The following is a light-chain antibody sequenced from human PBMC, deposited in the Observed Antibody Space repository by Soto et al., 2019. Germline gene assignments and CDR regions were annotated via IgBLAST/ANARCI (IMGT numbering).Light chain of an antibody. CDR3: QQYYSPPRNT. Sequence: DIVMTQSPDSLAVSPGERATINCKSSQTILYSSNKRNYLAWYQQKPGQPPKLLISWASTRESGVPDRFSGSGSGTDFTLTISSLQPEDGAVYYCQQYYSPPRNTFGQGTKVEIK. CDR2: WAS. J-gene: IGKJ2*01. CDR1: QTILYSSNKRNY. V-gene: IGKV4-1*01.